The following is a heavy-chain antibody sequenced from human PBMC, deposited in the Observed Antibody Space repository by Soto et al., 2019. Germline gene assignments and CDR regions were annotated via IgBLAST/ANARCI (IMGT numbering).Heavy chain of an antibody. Sequence: QVQLVESGGGVVQPGRSLRLSCAASGFTFSSYGMHWVRQAPGKGLEWVAVIWYDGSNKYYADSVKGRFTISRDNSKNTLYLQMNSLSAEDTAVYYCARPHSSGYYADAFVIWGQGTMVTVSS. CDR3: ARPHSSGYYADAFVI. J-gene: IGHJ3*02. CDR1: GFTFSSYG. V-gene: IGHV3-33*01. D-gene: IGHD3-22*01. CDR2: IWYDGSNK.